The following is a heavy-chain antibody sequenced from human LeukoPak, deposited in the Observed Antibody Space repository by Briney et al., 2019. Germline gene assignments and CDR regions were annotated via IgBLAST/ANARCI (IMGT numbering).Heavy chain of an antibody. J-gene: IGHJ3*02. CDR3: ARPRKTLDAFDI. CDR1: GGSLSSYY. Sequence: SETLSLTCTVSGGSLSSYYWSWIRQPPGKGLEWIGYIYYGGSTKYNPSLKSRVTISVDTSKNHFSLRLSSVTAADTAVYYCARPRKTLDAFDIWGQGTMVIVST. D-gene: IGHD1-14*01. V-gene: IGHV4-59*08. CDR2: IYYGGST.